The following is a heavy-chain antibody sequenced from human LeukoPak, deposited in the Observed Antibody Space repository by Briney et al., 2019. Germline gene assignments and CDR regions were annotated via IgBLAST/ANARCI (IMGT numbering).Heavy chain of an antibody. CDR3: ARAVAGPYYFDY. V-gene: IGHV1-46*01. CDR1: GYTLTELS. J-gene: IGHJ4*02. Sequence: ASVKVSCKVSGYTLTELSMHWVRQAPGQGLEWMGIINPSGGSTSYAQKFQGRVTMTRDTSISTAYMELSRLRSDDTAVYYCARAVAGPYYFDYWGQGTLVTVSS. D-gene: IGHD6-19*01. CDR2: INPSGGST.